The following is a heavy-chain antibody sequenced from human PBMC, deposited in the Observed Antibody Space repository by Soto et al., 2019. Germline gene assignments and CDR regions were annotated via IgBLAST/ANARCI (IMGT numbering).Heavy chain of an antibody. D-gene: IGHD2-15*01. Sequence: ASVKVSCKASGYTFTGYYMHWVRQAPGQGLEWMGWINPSSGGTNYAQKFQGWVTMTRDTSISTAYMELSRLRSDDTAVYYCARLRVIGYCSGGSCSPAFDIWGQGTMVTVSS. CDR3: ARLRVIGYCSGGSCSPAFDI. V-gene: IGHV1-2*04. J-gene: IGHJ3*02. CDR2: INPSSGGT. CDR1: GYTFTGYY.